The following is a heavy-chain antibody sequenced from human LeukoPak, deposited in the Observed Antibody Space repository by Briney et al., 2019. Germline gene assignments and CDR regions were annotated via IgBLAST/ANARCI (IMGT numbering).Heavy chain of an antibody. J-gene: IGHJ4*02. CDR3: AIGRTDIVVVPATLRNYYFDY. D-gene: IGHD2-2*01. V-gene: IGHV1-69*06. Sequence: ASVKVSCKASGGTFSSYDISWVRQAPGQGLEWMGGIMPISGTANYAQKFQGRVTITADKPTNTAYMELSSLRSEDTAVYYCAIGRTDIVVVPATLRNYYFDYWGQGTLVTVSS. CDR2: IMPISGTA. CDR1: GGTFSSYD.